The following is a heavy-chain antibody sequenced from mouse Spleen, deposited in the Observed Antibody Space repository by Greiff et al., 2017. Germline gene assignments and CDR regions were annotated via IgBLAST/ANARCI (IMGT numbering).Heavy chain of an antibody. CDR1: GYTFTSYW. Sequence: EVQGVESGTVLARPGASVKMSCKASGYTFTSYWMHWVKQRPGQGLEWIGAIYPGNSDTSYNQKFKGKAKLTAVTSTSTAYMELSSLTNEDSAVYYCTNDGYYPYYYAMDYWGQGTSVTVSS. D-gene: IGHD2-3*01. J-gene: IGHJ4*01. CDR3: TNDGYYPYYYAMDY. CDR2: IYPGNSDT. V-gene: IGHV1-5*01.